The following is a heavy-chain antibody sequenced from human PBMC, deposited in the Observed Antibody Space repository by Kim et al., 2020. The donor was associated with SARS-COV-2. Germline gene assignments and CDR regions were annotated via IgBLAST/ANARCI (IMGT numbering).Heavy chain of an antibody. Sequence: SETLSLTCTVSGVSISSYYWSWIRQPPGKGLEWIGYIYYSGSTNYNPSLKSRVTISVDTSKNQFSLKLSSVTATDTAVFYCARHRSYYYMDVWGEGATVTVSS. CDR1: GVSISSYY. CDR3: ARHRSYYYMDV. CDR2: IYYSGST. J-gene: IGHJ6*03. V-gene: IGHV4-59*08.